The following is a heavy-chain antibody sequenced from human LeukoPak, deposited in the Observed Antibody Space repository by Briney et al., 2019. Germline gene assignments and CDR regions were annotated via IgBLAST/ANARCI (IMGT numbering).Heavy chain of an antibody. CDR1: GFTFSSYW. Sequence: GGSLRLSCAASGFTFSSYWMHWVRQAPGKGLVWVSRINSDGSSTSYADSVKGRFTISRDSAKNTLYLQMNSLRAEDTAVYYCARDWASRGTGTTGFDYWGQGTLVTVSS. J-gene: IGHJ4*02. CDR3: ARDWASRGTGTTGFDY. V-gene: IGHV3-74*01. D-gene: IGHD1-1*01. CDR2: INSDGSST.